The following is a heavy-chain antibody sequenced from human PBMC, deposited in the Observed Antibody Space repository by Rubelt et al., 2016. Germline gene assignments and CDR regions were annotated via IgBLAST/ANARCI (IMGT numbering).Heavy chain of an antibody. D-gene: IGHD1/OR15-1a*01. CDR2: IYHSGMT. J-gene: IGHJ4*02. CDR1: NGSIGNSGW. CDR3: AHEQTDGGFDS. Sequence: QVHLQESGPGLVKPSGTFSLTCAVSNGSIGNSGWWSWVRQPPGKGLEWIGEIYHSGMTNYNASLEYRVIMSIDKSKNQLSLKFNSVTAADTAVYYCAHEQTDGGFDSWGQGTLVTVSS. V-gene: IGHV4-4*02.